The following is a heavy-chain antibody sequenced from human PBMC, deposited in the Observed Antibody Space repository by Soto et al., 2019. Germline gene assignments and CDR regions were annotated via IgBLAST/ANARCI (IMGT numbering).Heavy chain of an antibody. J-gene: IGHJ5*02. CDR3: AKELGYDSSGYSRREFDR. Sequence: GGSLRLSCAASGFTFITHAMSWVRQAPGKGLEWVSAISGGGGSTHYADSVKGRCTISRDNSKNTLYLQMNSLRAEDTAVYYCAKELGYDSSGYSRREFDRWGQGTLVTVSS. CDR1: GFTFITHA. CDR2: ISGGGGST. V-gene: IGHV3-23*01. D-gene: IGHD3-22*01.